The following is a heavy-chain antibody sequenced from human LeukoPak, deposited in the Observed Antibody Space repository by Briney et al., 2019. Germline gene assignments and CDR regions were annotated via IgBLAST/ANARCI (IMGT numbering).Heavy chain of an antibody. CDR1: GYTFTGYY. D-gene: IGHD6-25*01. Sequence: VASVKVSCKASGYTFTGYYIHWVRQAPGQGLEWMGWINPNSGGTNYAQYFQDRVTITRDTSTSTVYMELNRLRSDDTAVYYCARVLSGYENYFVYWGQGTLVTVSS. V-gene: IGHV1-2*02. CDR3: ARVLSGYENYFVY. CDR2: INPNSGGT. J-gene: IGHJ4*02.